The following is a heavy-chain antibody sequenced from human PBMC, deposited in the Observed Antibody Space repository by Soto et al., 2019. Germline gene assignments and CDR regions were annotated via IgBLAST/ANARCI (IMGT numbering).Heavy chain of an antibody. CDR1: GYTFSSYT. V-gene: IGHV1-18*04. CDR2: ISFNNGDT. J-gene: IGHJ6*02. Sequence: QVQLVQSGPEVKKPGASVKVSCKTSGYTFSSYTISWERQAPGQGLEWMGWISFNNGDTKYAQKFQGRVTMTTDTSTRKAHMELMSLRSDDTAVYYGARDQDVVLVTPPTYDNYYYGMDVWGHGTTVTVSS. D-gene: IGHD2-8*02. CDR3: ARDQDVVLVTPPTYDNYYYGMDV.